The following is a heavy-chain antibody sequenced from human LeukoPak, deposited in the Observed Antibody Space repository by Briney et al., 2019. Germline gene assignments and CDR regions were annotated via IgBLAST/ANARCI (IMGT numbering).Heavy chain of an antibody. CDR1: GFTFSTSW. J-gene: IGHJ4*02. Sequence: GGSLRLSCAASGFTFSTSWMTWVRQAPGKGLEWVANIKQDGSEKYYVDSVKGRFTISRDNAKNSLYLQMNSPRAEDTAVYYCARDGFDWRENDYWGQGTLVTVSS. CDR3: ARDGFDWRENDY. V-gene: IGHV3-7*01. D-gene: IGHD3-9*01. CDR2: IKQDGSEK.